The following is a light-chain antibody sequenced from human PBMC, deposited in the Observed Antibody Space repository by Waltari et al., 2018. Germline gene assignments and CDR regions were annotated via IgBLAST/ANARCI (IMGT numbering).Light chain of an antibody. J-gene: IGKJ2*01. CDR1: QSISSW. CDR2: KAS. V-gene: IGKV1-39*01. Sequence: DIQMTQSPSSLSASIGDRVTITCRASQSISSWLAWYQQRPGKAPKLLIYKASNLQSGVSSRFTGSGSGTYFTLSITSLQPEDVATYYCQQSYSTPLYSFGQGTKLEIK. CDR3: QQSYSTPLYS.